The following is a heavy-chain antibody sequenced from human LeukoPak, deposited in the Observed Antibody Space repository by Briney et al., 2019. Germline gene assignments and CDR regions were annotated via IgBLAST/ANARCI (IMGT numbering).Heavy chain of an antibody. D-gene: IGHD4-17*01. CDR3: ARGHGDYYPGNYVAY. Sequence: GGSLRLSCVASGFTFSNYDMTWVRQAPGKGLEWVSSIRGSGATAFYADSVTGRFTISRDNSNNTLSLQMNSLRVDDTAIYYCARGHGDYYPGNYVAYWGLGAQVTVSS. V-gene: IGHV3-23*01. CDR1: GFTFSNYD. CDR2: IRGSGATA. J-gene: IGHJ4*02.